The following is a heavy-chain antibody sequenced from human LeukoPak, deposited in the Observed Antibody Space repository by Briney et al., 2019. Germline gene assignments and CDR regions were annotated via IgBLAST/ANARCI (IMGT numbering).Heavy chain of an antibody. CDR3: GKEGGA. V-gene: IGHV3-23*01. Sequence: PGGSLRLSCAASGFTVSSNYMTWVRQAPGKGLEWVSAIGGRGGSTYYADSLEGRFTIARDNSKDMVYLQMNSLKVEDTAIYYCGKEGGAWGQGTKVTVSS. CDR2: IGGRGGST. J-gene: IGHJ5*02. D-gene: IGHD3-16*01. CDR1: GFTVSSNY.